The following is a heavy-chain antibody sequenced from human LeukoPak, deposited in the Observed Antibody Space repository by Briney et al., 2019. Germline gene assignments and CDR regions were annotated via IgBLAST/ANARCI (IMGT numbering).Heavy chain of an antibody. D-gene: IGHD3-22*01. Sequence: PGRSLRLSCAASGFTFSSYGMHWVRQAPGKGLEWVAVIWYGGSNKYYADSVKGRFTISRDNSKNTLYLQMNSLRAEDTAVYYCARDPNYYYDSSGYPSGDYWGQGTLVTVSS. CDR1: GFTFSSYG. CDR3: ARDPNYYYDSSGYPSGDY. CDR2: IWYGGSNK. V-gene: IGHV3-33*01. J-gene: IGHJ4*02.